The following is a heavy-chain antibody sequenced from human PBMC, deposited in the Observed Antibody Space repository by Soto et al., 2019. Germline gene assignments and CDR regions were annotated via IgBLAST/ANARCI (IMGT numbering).Heavy chain of an antibody. V-gene: IGHV1-18*01. CDR3: ARGRRDGYNYPPLGC. Sequence: ASVKVSCKASGYTFTSYGISWVRQAPGQGLEWMGWISAYNGNTNYAQKLQGRVTMTTDTSTSTVYMELRSLRSVDTAVYYCARGRRDGYNYPPLGCWGQGTLVTVSS. CDR2: ISAYNGNT. CDR1: GYTFTSYG. J-gene: IGHJ4*02. D-gene: IGHD5-12*01.